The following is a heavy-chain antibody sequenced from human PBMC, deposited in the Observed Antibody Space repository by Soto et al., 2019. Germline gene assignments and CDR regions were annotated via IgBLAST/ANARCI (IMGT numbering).Heavy chain of an antibody. CDR1: GFNFRYYE. Sequence: LRLSCAASGFNFRYYEMNWVRQAPGKGLEWVAYISSSGSPIYYADSVKGRFSISRDNAKDLLFLQMDSLRAEDTAVYYCARVRGLPVYWGQGTLVTVSS. CDR2: ISSSGSPI. J-gene: IGHJ4*02. CDR3: ARVRGLPVY. V-gene: IGHV3-48*03.